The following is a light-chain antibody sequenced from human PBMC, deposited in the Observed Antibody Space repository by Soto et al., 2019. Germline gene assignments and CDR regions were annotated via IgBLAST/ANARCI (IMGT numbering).Light chain of an antibody. CDR3: QQYNNWPPAIT. J-gene: IGKJ5*01. CDR2: GSS. CDR1: QSVSSN. Sequence: EILMTQSPATLSVSRGERATLSCRASQSVSSNLAWYQQKPGQAPRLLIYGSSTRAFGIPARFSGSGSGTEFTLTISSLQSEDFAVYYCQQYNNWPPAITFGQGTRWRL. V-gene: IGKV3-15*01.